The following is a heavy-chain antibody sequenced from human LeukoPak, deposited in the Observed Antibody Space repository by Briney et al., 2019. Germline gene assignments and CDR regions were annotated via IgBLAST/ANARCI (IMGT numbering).Heavy chain of an antibody. CDR1: GYNFATYW. CDR3: ARHARQQLDNWFDP. V-gene: IGHV5-51*01. D-gene: IGHD6-13*01. Sequence: KRGESLKISRKGSGYNFATYWIGWVRQMPGKGLEWMGIIYPGDSDTRYSPSFQGQVTISVDKSISTAYLQWSSLKASDTAMYYCARHARQQLDNWFDPWGQGTLVTVSS. J-gene: IGHJ5*02. CDR2: IYPGDSDT.